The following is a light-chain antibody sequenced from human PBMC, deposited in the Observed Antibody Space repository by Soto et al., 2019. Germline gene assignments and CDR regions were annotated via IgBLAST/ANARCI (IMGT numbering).Light chain of an antibody. CDR2: EVS. V-gene: IGLV2-14*01. CDR1: SSDVGGYDY. J-gene: IGLJ1*01. Sequence: QSALTQPASVSGSPGQAITICCTGTSSDVGGYDYVCWYQIHPGNAPKLMVFEVSNRPSGVSYRFSGSKSGNSASLTISGLQAEDEADYFCSSYSISTAYLFGTGTKVTVL. CDR3: SSYSISTAYL.